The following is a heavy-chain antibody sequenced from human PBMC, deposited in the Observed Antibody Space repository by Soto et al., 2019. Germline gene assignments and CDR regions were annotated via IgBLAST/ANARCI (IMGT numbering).Heavy chain of an antibody. Sequence: SETLSLTSTVSAGSISRDSYYWGWIRQSPEKGLEWIASISYSGSTYYNQTLKSRLIISVDTSKSQFSLKLSSVTAADTAVYYCVRFWPLPYSYGLTDHTDAYDYWGQGTLDTGSS. D-gene: IGHD2-15*01. CDR2: ISYSGST. CDR1: AGSISRDSYY. CDR3: VRFWPLPYSYGLTDHTDAYDY. V-gene: IGHV4-39*01. J-gene: IGHJ4*02.